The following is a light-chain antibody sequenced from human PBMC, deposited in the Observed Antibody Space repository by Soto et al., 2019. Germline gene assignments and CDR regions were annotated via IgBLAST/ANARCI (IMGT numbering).Light chain of an antibody. J-gene: IGKJ1*01. CDR1: QSISNY. V-gene: IGKV3-15*01. CDR3: QQSDSWPRT. Sequence: EIVMTQSPATLSVSPGERATLSCRASQSISNYLAWYQQKPGQAPRLLIYGASTRATGIPDRFSGSGYGTEFTLTVSRLQSEDFAVYYCQQSDSWPRTFGQGTKV. CDR2: GAS.